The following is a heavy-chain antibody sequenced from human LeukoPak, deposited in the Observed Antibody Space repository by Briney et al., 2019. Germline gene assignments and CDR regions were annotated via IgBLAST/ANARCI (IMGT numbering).Heavy chain of an antibody. Sequence: SETLSLTCAVYGGSFSGYYWSWIRQHPGKGLEWIGYIYYSGSTYYNPSLKSRVTISVDTSKNQFSLKLSSVTAADTAVYYCARGGGVVVAATADYWGQGTLVTVSS. D-gene: IGHD2-15*01. J-gene: IGHJ4*02. CDR3: ARGGGVVVAATADY. CDR2: IYYSGST. CDR1: GGSFSGYY. V-gene: IGHV4-31*11.